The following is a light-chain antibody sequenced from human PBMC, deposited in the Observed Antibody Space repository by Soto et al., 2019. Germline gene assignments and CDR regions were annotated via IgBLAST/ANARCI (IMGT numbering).Light chain of an antibody. CDR3: QQSDSTPWT. J-gene: IGKJ1*01. Sequence: DIQMTQSPSSLSASVGDRVTIPCRASQSIVTYLNWYQQKPGKAPKLLIYAASSLQSGVPSRFSGSGSGTDFTLTISSLQPEDFATYYCQQSDSTPWTFGQGTEVEIK. CDR1: QSIVTY. V-gene: IGKV1-39*01. CDR2: AAS.